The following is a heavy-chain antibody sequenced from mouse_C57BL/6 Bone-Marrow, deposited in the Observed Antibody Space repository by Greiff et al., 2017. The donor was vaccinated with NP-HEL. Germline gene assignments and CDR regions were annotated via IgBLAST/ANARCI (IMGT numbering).Heavy chain of an antibody. CDR1: GYTFTDYN. Sequence: EVQLQQSGPELVKPGASVKMSCKASGYTFTDYNMHWVKQSHGKSLEWIGYINPNNGGTSYNQKFKGKATLTVNKSSSTAYMELRSLTSEDSAVYYCASWNYYGSSYGWYFDVWGTGTTVTVSS. CDR2: INPNNGGT. D-gene: IGHD1-1*01. V-gene: IGHV1-22*01. CDR3: ASWNYYGSSYGWYFDV. J-gene: IGHJ1*03.